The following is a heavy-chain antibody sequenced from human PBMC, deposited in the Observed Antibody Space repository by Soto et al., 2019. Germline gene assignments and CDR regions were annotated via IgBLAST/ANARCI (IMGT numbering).Heavy chain of an antibody. CDR3: ARDDYYDSSGYLVAFDI. D-gene: IGHD3-22*01. V-gene: IGHV3-11*04. Sequence: PGGSLRLSCAASGFTFSDYYMSWIRQAPGKGLEWVSYISSSSSTIYYADSVKGRFTISRDNAKNSLYLQMNSLRAEDTAVYYCARDDYYDSSGYLVAFDIWGQGTMVTVSS. CDR1: GFTFSDYY. CDR2: ISSSSSTI. J-gene: IGHJ3*02.